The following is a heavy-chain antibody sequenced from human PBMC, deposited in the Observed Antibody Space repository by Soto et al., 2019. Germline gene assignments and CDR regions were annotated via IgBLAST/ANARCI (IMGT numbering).Heavy chain of an antibody. V-gene: IGHV4-59*01. Sequence: SETLSLTCTVSGGSISSYYWSWIRQPPGKGLEWIGYIYYGGSTNYNPSLKSRVTISVDTSKNQFSLKLSSVTAADTAVYYCARLYYYDSSGYYPGLVDYWGQGTLVTVSS. CDR3: ARLYYYDSSGYYPGLVDY. J-gene: IGHJ4*02. D-gene: IGHD3-22*01. CDR2: IYYGGST. CDR1: GGSISSYY.